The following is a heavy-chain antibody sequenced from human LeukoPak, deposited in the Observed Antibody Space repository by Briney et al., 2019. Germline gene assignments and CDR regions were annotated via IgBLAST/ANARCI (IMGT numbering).Heavy chain of an antibody. CDR2: INHSGST. Sequence: SETLSLTCAVYGESFSGYHWTWIRQPPGKGLEWIGEINHSGSTNYNPSLKSRVTISVDTSKNQFSLKLSSVTAADTAVYYCARAQDRGYGDYWGQGTLVTVSS. CDR1: GESFSGYH. J-gene: IGHJ4*02. CDR3: ARAQDRGYGDY. D-gene: IGHD5-12*01. V-gene: IGHV4-34*01.